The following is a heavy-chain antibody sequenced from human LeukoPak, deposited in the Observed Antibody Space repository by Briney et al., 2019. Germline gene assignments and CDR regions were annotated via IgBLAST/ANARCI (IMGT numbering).Heavy chain of an antibody. D-gene: IGHD1-7*01. CDR3: PRGAAGTIPESYYLGMHL. Sequence: GESLKISCKGSGYRFTDYWIGWVRQMPGKGLEWMGIIYPGDSDTRYSPSFQGQVTISADKSINTAHLQWSSRKASDTAMYYCPRGAAGTIPESYYLGMHLWGQGTTVRVSS. CDR1: GYRFTDYW. J-gene: IGHJ6*02. CDR2: IYPGDSDT. V-gene: IGHV5-51*01.